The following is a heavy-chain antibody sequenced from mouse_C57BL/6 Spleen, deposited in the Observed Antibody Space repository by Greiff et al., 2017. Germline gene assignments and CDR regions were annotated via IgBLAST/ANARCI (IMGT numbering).Heavy chain of an antibody. V-gene: IGHV1-55*01. D-gene: IGHD1-1*01. CDR1: GYTFTSYW. Sequence: QVQLQQPGAELVKPGASVKMSCKASGYTFTSYWITWVKQRPGQGLEWIGDIYPGSGSTNYNEKFKSKATLTVDTSSSTAYMRLSSLASEDSAVYYCAYTGPWYLDVWGKGTTVTVSS. CDR3: AYTGPWYLDV. CDR2: IYPGSGST. J-gene: IGHJ1*03.